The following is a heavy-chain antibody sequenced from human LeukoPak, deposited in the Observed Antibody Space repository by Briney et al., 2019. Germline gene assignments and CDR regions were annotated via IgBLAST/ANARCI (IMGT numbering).Heavy chain of an antibody. CDR3: AREVDTAMVSP. V-gene: IGHV4-59*01. CDR1: GGSISSYY. CDR2: IYYSGST. Sequence: SETLSLTCTVSGGSISSYYWSWIRQPPGKGLEWIGYIYYSGSTKYNPSLKSRVTISVDTSKNQFSLKLSSVTAADTAVYYCAREVDTAMVSPWGQGTLVTVSS. D-gene: IGHD5-18*01. J-gene: IGHJ5*02.